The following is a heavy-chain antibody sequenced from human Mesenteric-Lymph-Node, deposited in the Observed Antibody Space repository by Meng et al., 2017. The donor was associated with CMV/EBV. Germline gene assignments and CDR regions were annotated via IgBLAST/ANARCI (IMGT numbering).Heavy chain of an antibody. D-gene: IGHD3-3*01. CDR2: IKQDGSEK. Sequence: GESLKISCAASGFTVSDHYMSWVRQAPGKGLEWVANIKQDGSEKYYVDSVKGRFTISRDNAKNSLYLQMNSLRAEDTAVYYCARDEATIFGVVIGGTGLDYWGQGTLVTVSS. J-gene: IGHJ4*02. CDR1: GFTVSDHY. V-gene: IGHV3-7*01. CDR3: ARDEATIFGVVIGGTGLDY.